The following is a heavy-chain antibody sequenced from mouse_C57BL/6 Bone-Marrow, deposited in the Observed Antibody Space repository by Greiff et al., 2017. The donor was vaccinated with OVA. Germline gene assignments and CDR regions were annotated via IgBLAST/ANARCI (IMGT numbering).Heavy chain of an antibody. CDR1: GYTFTSYW. J-gene: IGHJ2*01. V-gene: IGHV1-5*01. CDR3: TRSITTVVAETFDY. CDR2: IYPGNSDT. D-gene: IGHD1-1*01. Sequence: VQLQQSGTVLARPGASVKMSCKTSGYTFTSYWMHWVKQRPGQGLEWIGAIYPGNSDTSYNQKVKGKAKLTAVTSASTAYMELSSLTNEDSAVYYCTRSITTVVAETFDYWGQGTTLTVSS.